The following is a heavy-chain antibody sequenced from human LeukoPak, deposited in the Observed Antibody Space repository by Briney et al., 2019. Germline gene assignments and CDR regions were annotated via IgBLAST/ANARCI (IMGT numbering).Heavy chain of an antibody. Sequence: PSETLSLTCTVSGVSISSSNSYWGWIRQPPGKGLEWIGSIYYSGNTYYNASLKSQVSISIDTSKNQFSLRLSSVTAADTAVYYCARQGIPMVRGARARLDYWGQGTLVTVSS. D-gene: IGHD3-10*01. V-gene: IGHV4-39*01. CDR2: IYYSGNT. CDR3: ARQGIPMVRGARARLDY. J-gene: IGHJ4*02. CDR1: GVSISSSNSY.